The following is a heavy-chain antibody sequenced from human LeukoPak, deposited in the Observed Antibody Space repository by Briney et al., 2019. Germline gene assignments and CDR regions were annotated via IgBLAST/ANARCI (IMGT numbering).Heavy chain of an antibody. CDR1: GYTFTSHL. Sequence: RASVKVSCKASGYTFTSHLVHWVRQAPGQGLEWMGVFHPGGDSITYSQKFQGRVALTRDTSSSTAYMDLRSLRSEDTAVYFCARQQEGTSDSYYYALDVWGQGTTVTVSS. J-gene: IGHJ6*02. CDR3: ARQQEGTSDSYYYALDV. CDR2: FHPGGDSI. D-gene: IGHD1-14*01. V-gene: IGHV1-46*01.